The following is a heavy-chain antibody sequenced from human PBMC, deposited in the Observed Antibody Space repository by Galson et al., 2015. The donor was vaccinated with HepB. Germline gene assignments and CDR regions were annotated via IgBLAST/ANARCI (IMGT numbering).Heavy chain of an antibody. CDR1: GFPFSNAW. J-gene: IGHJ4*02. CDR2: IKSKTDGGTT. Sequence: LRLSCAASGFPFSNAWMSWVRQAPGKGLEWVGRIKSKTDGGTTDYAAPVKGRFTISRDDSKNTLYLQMNSLKTEDTAVYYCTTDACSSTSCYLLDYWGQGTLVTVSS. V-gene: IGHV3-15*01. D-gene: IGHD2-2*01. CDR3: TTDACSSTSCYLLDY.